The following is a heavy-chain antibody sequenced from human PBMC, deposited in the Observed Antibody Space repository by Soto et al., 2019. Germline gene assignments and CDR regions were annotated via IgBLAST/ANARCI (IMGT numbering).Heavy chain of an antibody. CDR2: ISGSGGST. D-gene: IGHD3-10*01. CDR1: GFTFSSYA. Sequence: GGSLRLSCAASGFTFSSYAMSWVRQAPGKGLEWVSAISGSGGSTYYADSVKGRFTISRDNSKNTLYLQMNSLRAEETAVYYCAKGTGKGSGWEYYYYGMDVWGQGTTVTVSS. CDR3: AKGTGKGSGWEYYYYGMDV. V-gene: IGHV3-23*01. J-gene: IGHJ6*02.